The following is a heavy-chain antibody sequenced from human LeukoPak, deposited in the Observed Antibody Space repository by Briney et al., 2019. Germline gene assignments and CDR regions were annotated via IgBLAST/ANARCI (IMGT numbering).Heavy chain of an antibody. D-gene: IGHD4-11*01. CDR1: GGSFSGYY. J-gene: IGHJ4*02. CDR3: ARQARSYSNYVDY. Sequence: PSETLSLTCAVYGGSFSGYYWSWIRQPPGKGLEWIGEINPSGSTNYNPSLKSRVTISVDTSKNQFSLKLSSVTAADTAVYYRARQARSYSNYVDYWGQGTLVTVSS. CDR2: INPSGST. V-gene: IGHV4-34*01.